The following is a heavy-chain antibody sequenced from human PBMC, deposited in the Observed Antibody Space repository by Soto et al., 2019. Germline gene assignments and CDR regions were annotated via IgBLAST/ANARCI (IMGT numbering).Heavy chain of an antibody. Sequence: QVQLQQWGAGLLKPSETLSLTCAVYGGSFSGYYWSWIRQPPGKGLEWIGEINHSGSTNYNPSLKSRVTISVDTSKNQVSQKLSSVTAADTAVYYCARVYWYFDLWGRGTLVTVSS. V-gene: IGHV4-34*01. CDR3: ARVYWYFDL. CDR2: INHSGST. CDR1: GGSFSGYY. J-gene: IGHJ2*01.